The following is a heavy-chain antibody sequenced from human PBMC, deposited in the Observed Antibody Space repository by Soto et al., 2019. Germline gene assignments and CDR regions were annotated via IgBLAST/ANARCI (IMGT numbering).Heavy chain of an antibody. Sequence: GGSLRLSCAASGFTVSSNYMSWVRQAPGKGLEWVSVIYSGGGTYYADSVKARFTISRDNSKNTLYLQMNSLRAEDAAVYYCARDPGVAPDAFDIWGQGTMVTVSS. V-gene: IGHV3-66*01. D-gene: IGHD3-3*01. J-gene: IGHJ3*02. CDR2: IYSGGGT. CDR1: GFTVSSNY. CDR3: ARDPGVAPDAFDI.